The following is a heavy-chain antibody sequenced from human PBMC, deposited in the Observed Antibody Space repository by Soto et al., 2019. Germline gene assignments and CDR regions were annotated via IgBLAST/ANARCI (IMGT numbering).Heavy chain of an antibody. J-gene: IGHJ4*02. D-gene: IGHD6-13*01. V-gene: IGHV4-34*01. CDR1: GGSFSGYY. CDR2: INHSGST. CDR3: ARVSGQQRLDY. Sequence: PSETLCLTCAVYGGSFSGYYWSWIRQPPGKGLEWIGEINHSGSTNYNPSLKSRVTISVDTSKNQFSLKLSSVTAADTAVYYCARVSGQQRLDYWGQGTLVTVSS.